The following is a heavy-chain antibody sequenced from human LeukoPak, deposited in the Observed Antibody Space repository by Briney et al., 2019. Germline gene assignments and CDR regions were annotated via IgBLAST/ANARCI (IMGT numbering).Heavy chain of an antibody. Sequence: ASVKVSCKASGYTFTGYYMHWVRQAPGQGLEWMGWINPNSGGTNYAQKFQGRVTMTRDTSISTAYMELSRLRSEDTAVYYCAREGGYDSSGYEQGAFDIWGQGTMVTVSS. CDR2: INPNSGGT. V-gene: IGHV1-2*02. CDR3: AREGGYDSSGYEQGAFDI. J-gene: IGHJ3*02. D-gene: IGHD3-22*01. CDR1: GYTFTGYY.